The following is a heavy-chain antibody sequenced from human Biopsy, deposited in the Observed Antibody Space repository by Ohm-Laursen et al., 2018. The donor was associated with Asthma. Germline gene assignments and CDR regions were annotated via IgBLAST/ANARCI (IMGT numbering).Heavy chain of an antibody. D-gene: IGHD1-26*01. CDR2: THHSGNY. V-gene: IGHV4-34*01. CDR3: ARGSSSRLSQWELLVSGGKRAHSYYGMDV. Sequence: SETLSLTCAVYGGSFSSNYWSWIRPTPGKGLEWLGDTHHSGNYYSNPFLRRCITLSVDTSKNQFSLRLTSGTAADTAVYYCARGSSSRLSQWELLVSGGKRAHSYYGMDVWGQGTTVTVSS. CDR1: GGSFSSNY. J-gene: IGHJ6*02.